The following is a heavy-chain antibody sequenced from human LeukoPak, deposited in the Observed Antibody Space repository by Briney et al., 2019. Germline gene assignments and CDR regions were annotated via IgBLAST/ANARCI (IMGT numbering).Heavy chain of an antibody. CDR3: VAGSGGDEWEPYGFDY. J-gene: IGHJ4*02. CDR1: GGSISSSSYY. D-gene: IGHD1-26*01. Sequence: KPSETLSLTCTVSGGSISSSSYYWGWIRQPPGKGLEWIGSIYYSGSTYYNPSLKSRVTISVDTSKNQFSLKLSSVTAADTAVYYCVAGSGGDEWEPYGFDYWGQGTLVTVYS. CDR2: IYYSGST. V-gene: IGHV4-39*07.